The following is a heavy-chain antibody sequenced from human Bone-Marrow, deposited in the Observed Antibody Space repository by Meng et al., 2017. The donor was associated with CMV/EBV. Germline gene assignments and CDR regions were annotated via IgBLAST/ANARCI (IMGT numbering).Heavy chain of an antibody. CDR1: GFTLSDYW. CDR2: IYIDERRAPNT. Sequence: GESLKISCAASGFTLSDYWMHWVRQAPGKGLMWVARIYIDERRAPNTMHADSGKGRFTISSDNAKNTLYLQMNSLRVEDTAVYYCARSNASGTDYWGWGQGTLVTVSS. J-gene: IGHJ4*02. CDR3: ARSNASGTDYWG. V-gene: IGHV3-74*03. D-gene: IGHD7-27*01.